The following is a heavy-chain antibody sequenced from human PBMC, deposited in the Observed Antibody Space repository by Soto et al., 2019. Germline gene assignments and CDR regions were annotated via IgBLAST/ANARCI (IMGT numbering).Heavy chain of an antibody. CDR2: ISSSSSYI. CDR1: GFTFSSYS. CDR3: ARDRALVAPGETDY. V-gene: IGHV3-21*01. Sequence: EVQLVESGGGLVKPGGSLRLSCAASGFTFSSYSMNWVRQAPGKGLEWVSSISSSSSYIYYADSVKGRFTISRDNAKNSLYLQMNGLRAEDTAVYYCARDRALVAPGETDYWGQGTLVTVSS. J-gene: IGHJ4*02. D-gene: IGHD3-16*01.